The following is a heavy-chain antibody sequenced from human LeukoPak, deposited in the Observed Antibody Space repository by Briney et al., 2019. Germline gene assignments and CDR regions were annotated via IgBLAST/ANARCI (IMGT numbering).Heavy chain of an antibody. V-gene: IGHV3-48*01. CDR3: ARATTVTTGRFDP. J-gene: IGHJ5*02. CDR2: ISSSSSTI. D-gene: IGHD4-17*01. Sequence: PGGSLRLSCAASGFTFSSYSMNWVRQAPGKGLEWVSYISSSSSTIYYADSVKGRFTISRDNAKNSLYLQMNSLRGEDTAVYYCARATTVTTGRFDPWGQGTLVTVSS. CDR1: GFTFSSYS.